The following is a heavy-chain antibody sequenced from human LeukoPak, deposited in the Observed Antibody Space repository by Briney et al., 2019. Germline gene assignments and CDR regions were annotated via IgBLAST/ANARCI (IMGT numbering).Heavy chain of an antibody. CDR2: ISGSGGST. V-gene: IGHV3-23*01. J-gene: IGHJ3*02. CDR3: ARGTGDDAFDI. D-gene: IGHD7-27*01. CDR1: GFTFSSYA. Sequence: GGSLRLSCAASGFTFSSYAMTWVRQAPGKGLEWVSGISGSGGSTYYADSVKGRFTISRDNSRKTLYLQMNSLRAEDTAVYYCARGTGDDAFDIWGQGTMVTVSS.